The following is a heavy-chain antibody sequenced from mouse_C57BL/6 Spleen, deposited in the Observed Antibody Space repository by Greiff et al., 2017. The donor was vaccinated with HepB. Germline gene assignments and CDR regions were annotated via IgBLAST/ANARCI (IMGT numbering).Heavy chain of an antibody. CDR3: ARGDGSSSAWFAY. CDR2: IDPEDGET. CDR1: GFNIKDYY. J-gene: IGHJ3*01. D-gene: IGHD1-1*01. V-gene: IGHV14-2*01. Sequence: VHVKQSGAELVKPGASVKLSCTASGFNIKDYYMHWVKQRTEQGLEWIGRIDPEDGETKYAPKFQGKATITADTSSNTAYLQLSSLTSEDTAVYYCARGDGSSSAWFAYWGQGTLVTVSA.